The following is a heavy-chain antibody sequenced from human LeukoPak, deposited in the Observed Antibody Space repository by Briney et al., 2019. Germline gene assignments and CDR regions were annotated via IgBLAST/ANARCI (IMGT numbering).Heavy chain of an antibody. CDR2: ISGDAYAT. D-gene: IGHD3-22*01. V-gene: IGHV3-43*02. CDR1: GFTFSSYA. J-gene: IGHJ4*02. CDR3: AKGRDSSGYSFDY. Sequence: GGSLRLSCAAFGFTFSSYAMSWVRQAPGKGLEWVSLISGDAYATYYGDSVKGRFTISRDNSKNSLYLQMNSLRTEDTALYYCAKGRDSSGYSFDYWGQGTLVTVSS.